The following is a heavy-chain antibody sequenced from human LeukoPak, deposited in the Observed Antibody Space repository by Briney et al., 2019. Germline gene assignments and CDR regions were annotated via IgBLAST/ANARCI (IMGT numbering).Heavy chain of an antibody. CDR3: ARDLRLRKRPGYYYYYMDV. CDR1: GGTFSSYA. D-gene: IGHD4-17*01. CDR2: IIPIFGTA. Sequence: SVEVSCKASGGTFSSYAISWVRQAPGQGLEWMGGIIPIFGTANYAQKFQGRVTITADKSTSTAYMELSSLRSEDTAVYYCARDLRLRKRPGYYYYYMDVWGKGTTVTISS. J-gene: IGHJ6*03. V-gene: IGHV1-69*06.